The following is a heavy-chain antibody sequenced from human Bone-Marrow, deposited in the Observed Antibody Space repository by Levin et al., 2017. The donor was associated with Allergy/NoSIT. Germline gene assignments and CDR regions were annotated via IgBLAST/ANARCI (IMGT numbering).Heavy chain of an antibody. CDR1: GFTFSSYG. CDR3: ARDRGYDSLTGGGGQADGRWFDP. J-gene: IGHJ5*02. D-gene: IGHD3-9*01. Sequence: GESLKISCAASGFTFSSYGMHWVRQAPGKGLEWVAVIWYDGSNKYYADSVKGRFTISRDNSKNTLYLQMNSLRAEDTAVYYCARDRGYDSLTGGGGQADGRWFDPWGQGTLVTVSS. CDR2: IWYDGSNK. V-gene: IGHV3-33*01.